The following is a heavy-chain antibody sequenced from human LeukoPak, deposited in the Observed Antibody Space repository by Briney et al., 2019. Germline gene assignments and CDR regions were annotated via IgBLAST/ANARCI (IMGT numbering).Heavy chain of an antibody. CDR1: GFTFSSYS. CDR3: ARGVVTPFGYYYYYMDV. Sequence: GGSLRLSCAASGFTFSSYSMNWVRQAPGKGLEWVSYISSSSSPIYYADSVKGRFTISRDNAKNSLYLQMNSLRAEDTAVYYCARGVVTPFGYYYYYMDVWGKGTTVTVSS. J-gene: IGHJ6*03. CDR2: ISSSSSPI. V-gene: IGHV3-48*04. D-gene: IGHD4-23*01.